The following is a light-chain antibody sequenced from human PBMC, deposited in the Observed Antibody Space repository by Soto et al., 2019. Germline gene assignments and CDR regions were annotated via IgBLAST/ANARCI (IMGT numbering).Light chain of an antibody. Sequence: DILWTHAPGPLSLXPGESASLSLRASQSVSSSYLAWYQQKPGQAPRLLIYGASNRATGIPDRFSGSGSGTDFTLTISRLEPEDFAVYYCQQYVSSGTFGQGAKVDI. CDR3: QQYVSSGT. V-gene: IGKV3-20*01. CDR2: GAS. CDR1: QSVSSSY. J-gene: IGKJ1*01.